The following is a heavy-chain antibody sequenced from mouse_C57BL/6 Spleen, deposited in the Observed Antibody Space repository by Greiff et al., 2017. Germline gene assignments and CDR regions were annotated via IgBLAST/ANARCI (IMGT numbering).Heavy chain of an antibody. J-gene: IGHJ2*01. V-gene: IGHV1-54*01. Sequence: QVQLQQSGAELVRPGTSVKVSCKASGYAFTNYLIEWVKQRPGQGLEWIGVINPGSGGTNYNEKFKGKGTLTADKSSSTAYMKLSSRASEDSAVYFCARGGDYVGYFGYWGQGTTLTVSS. CDR1: GYAFTNYL. CDR2: INPGSGGT. D-gene: IGHD1-1*01. CDR3: ARGGDYVGYFGY.